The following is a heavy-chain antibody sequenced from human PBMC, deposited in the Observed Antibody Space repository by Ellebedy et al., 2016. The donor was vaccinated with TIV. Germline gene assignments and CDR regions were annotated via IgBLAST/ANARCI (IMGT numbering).Heavy chain of an antibody. J-gene: IGHJ6*02. D-gene: IGHD2-15*01. CDR1: GSTVSRNY. V-gene: IGHV3-66*01. CDR2: IDGGGRA. Sequence: PGGSLRLSCAASGSTVSRNYISWVRQAPGKGLEWVSVIDGGGRAFYADSVKGRFTMSRDNSKNTLYLRLNSLTDEDTAVYYCARDGYCSGGSCNYYHGMDVWGQGTTVIVSS. CDR3: ARDGYCSGGSCNYYHGMDV.